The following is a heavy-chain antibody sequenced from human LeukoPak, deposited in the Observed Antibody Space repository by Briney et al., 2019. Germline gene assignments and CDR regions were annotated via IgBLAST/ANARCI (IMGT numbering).Heavy chain of an antibody. Sequence: GGSLRLSYAACGFTFTDHSMNCLRQAPGKGLERISYISGRSSTIYYADSVKGRFTISRDNAKTSLYLQMNSLRDEDTAVYYCARATCGGDCSRMYYFYYWGQGTLVTVSS. CDR3: ARATCGGDCSRMYYFYY. D-gene: IGHD2-21*02. CDR1: GFTFTDHS. CDR2: ISGRSSTI. J-gene: IGHJ4*02. V-gene: IGHV3-48*02.